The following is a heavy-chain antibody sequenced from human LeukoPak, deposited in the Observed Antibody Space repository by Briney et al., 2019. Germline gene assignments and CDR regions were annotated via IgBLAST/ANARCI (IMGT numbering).Heavy chain of an antibody. CDR1: GYTFTGYY. V-gene: IGHV1-2*02. D-gene: IGHD3-9*01. CDR3: ARVDDILTGYYPYTYCFDY. CDR2: INPNSGGT. J-gene: IGHJ4*02. Sequence: GASVKVSCKASGYTFTGYYMQWVRQAPGQGLEWMGWINPNSGGTNYAQKFQGRVTMTRDTSISTAYMELSRLRSDDTAVYYCARVDDILTGYYPYTYCFDYWGQGTLVTVSS.